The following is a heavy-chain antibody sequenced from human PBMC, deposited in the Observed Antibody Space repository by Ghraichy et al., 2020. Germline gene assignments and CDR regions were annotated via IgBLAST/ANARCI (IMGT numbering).Heavy chain of an antibody. J-gene: IGHJ4*02. Sequence: GVLRLSCAASGFTFISFSMNWVRQAPGKGLEWVSSISSSSYVSYADSVKGRFTISRDNAKNSLYLQMNSLRAEDTAVYFCARDIAAAGYFDYWGQGTLVTVSS. CDR1: GFTFISFS. D-gene: IGHD6-13*01. V-gene: IGHV3-21*01. CDR3: ARDIAAAGYFDY. CDR2: ISSSSYV.